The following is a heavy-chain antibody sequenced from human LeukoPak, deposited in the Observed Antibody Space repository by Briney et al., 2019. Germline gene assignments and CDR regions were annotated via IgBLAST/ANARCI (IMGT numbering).Heavy chain of an antibody. J-gene: IGHJ4*02. Sequence: PGGSLRLSCAASGFTFSDYYMSWIRQAPGKGLEWVSYISSSGSTIYYADSVKGRFTISRDNAKNSLYLQMNSLRAGDTAVYYCASGGWEMATIRDYWGQGTLVTVSS. CDR1: GFTFSDYY. D-gene: IGHD5-24*01. CDR3: ASGGWEMATIRDY. CDR2: ISSSGSTI. V-gene: IGHV3-11*01.